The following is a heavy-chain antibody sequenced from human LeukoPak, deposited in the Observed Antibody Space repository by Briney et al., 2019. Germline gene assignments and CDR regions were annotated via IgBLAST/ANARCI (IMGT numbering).Heavy chain of an antibody. V-gene: IGHV3-21*01. J-gene: IGHJ4*02. CDR3: ARLGYGDYYFDY. CDR2: ISSSSSYI. D-gene: IGHD4-17*01. CDR1: GFTFSSYS. Sequence: GGSLRLSCAASGFTFSSYSMNWVRQAPGKGLEWVSSISSSSSYIYYADSVKGRFTISRDNAKNSLYLQMNSLRAEDTAVYYCARLGYGDYYFDYWGQGTLVTVSS.